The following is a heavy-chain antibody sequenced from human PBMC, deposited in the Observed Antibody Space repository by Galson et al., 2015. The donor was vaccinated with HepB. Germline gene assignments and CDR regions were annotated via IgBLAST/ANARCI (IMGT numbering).Heavy chain of an antibody. J-gene: IGHJ3*02. CDR1: GFTFSSYS. V-gene: IGHV3-48*02. CDR2: ISSSSTI. D-gene: IGHD3-22*01. Sequence: SLRLSCAASGFTFSSYSMNWVRQAPGKGLEWVSYISSSSTIYYADSVKGRFTISRDNAKNSLYLQMNSLRDEDTAVYYCARDQGAAYYYDSSGYFKPLTDDAFDIWGQGTMVTVSS. CDR3: ARDQGAAYYYDSSGYFKPLTDDAFDI.